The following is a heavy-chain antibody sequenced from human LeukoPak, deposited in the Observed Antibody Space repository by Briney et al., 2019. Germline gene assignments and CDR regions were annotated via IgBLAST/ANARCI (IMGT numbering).Heavy chain of an antibody. CDR3: ARVGSGSYDGVGAFDI. J-gene: IGHJ3*02. V-gene: IGHV1-2*02. CDR2: INPDSGGT. Sequence: ASVKVSCKAPGYTFTGYYIHWVRQAPGQGLGWMGWINPDSGGTNYAQKFQGGVSMTRDTSISTAYMELSRLRSDDTAVYYCARVGSGSYDGVGAFDIWGQGTMVTVSS. CDR1: GYTFTGYY. D-gene: IGHD1-26*01.